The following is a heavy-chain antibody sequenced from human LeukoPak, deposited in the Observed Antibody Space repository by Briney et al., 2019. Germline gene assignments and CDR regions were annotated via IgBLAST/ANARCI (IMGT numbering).Heavy chain of an antibody. D-gene: IGHD4-17*01. CDR3: ATMTTVTTGDYYYGMDV. CDR2: IWYDGSNK. V-gene: IGHV3-33*01. CDR1: GFTFSSYG. Sequence: GRSLRLSCAASGFTFSSYGMHWVRQAPGKGLEWVAVIWYDGSNKYYADSVKGRFTISRDNSKNTLYLQMNSLRAEDTAVYYCATMTTVTTGDYYYGMDVWGQGTTVTVSS. J-gene: IGHJ6*02.